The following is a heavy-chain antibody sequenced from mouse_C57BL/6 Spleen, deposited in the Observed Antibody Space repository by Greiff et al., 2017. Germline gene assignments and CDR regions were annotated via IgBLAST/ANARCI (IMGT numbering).Heavy chain of an antibody. V-gene: IGHV1-81*01. Sequence: VQLQQSGAELARPGASVKLSCKASGYTFTSYGISWVKQRTGKGLEWIGEIYPRSGNTYYNEKFKGKATLTADKSSSTAYMELRSLTSEDSAVYFCARQRDYYGSSHWYFDVWGTGTTVTVSS. J-gene: IGHJ1*03. CDR1: GYTFTSYG. D-gene: IGHD1-1*01. CDR2: IYPRSGNT. CDR3: ARQRDYYGSSHWYFDV.